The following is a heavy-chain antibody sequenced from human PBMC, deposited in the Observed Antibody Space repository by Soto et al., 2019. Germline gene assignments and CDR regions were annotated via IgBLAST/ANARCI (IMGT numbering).Heavy chain of an antibody. Sequence: LXLSCDSSAFTFSTYIMHWVRQAPGKGLEWVSSIGRRSDIYYADSVKGRFTVSRDNAKNSVSLQMNSLRDEDTAVYFCARDFAYFDSWGQGTLVTVSS. J-gene: IGHJ4*02. V-gene: IGHV3-21*04. CDR1: AFTFSTYI. CDR2: IGRRSDI. D-gene: IGHD3-3*01. CDR3: ARDFAYFDS.